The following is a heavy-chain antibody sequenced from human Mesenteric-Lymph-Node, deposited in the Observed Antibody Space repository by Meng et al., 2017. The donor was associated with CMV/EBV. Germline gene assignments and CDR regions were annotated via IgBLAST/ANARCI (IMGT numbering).Heavy chain of an antibody. V-gene: IGHV4-59*01. CDR1: SGSISGYY. Sequence: SETLSLTCTISSGSISGYYWSWIRQPPGKGLEYIGYIYYSGSTNYNPSLKSRVTMSVDTSRKEFSLRLNSVTAADTAVYYCARESSDFWSVYQNDAFDVWGQGTMVTVSS. CDR2: IYYSGST. CDR3: ARESSDFWSVYQNDAFDV. J-gene: IGHJ3*01. D-gene: IGHD3-3*01.